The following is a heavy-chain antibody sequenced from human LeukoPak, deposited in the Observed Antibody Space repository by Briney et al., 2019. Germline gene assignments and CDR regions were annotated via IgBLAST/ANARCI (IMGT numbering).Heavy chain of an antibody. CDR2: ISYDGTTK. Sequence: GGSLRLSCAASGFTFSTYGMHWVRQAPGKGLDWVAVISYDGTTKYHADSVKGRFTISRDNSKNTLYLQMNTLRAEDTAVYYCARVRIVGSTYDAFDIWGQGTMVTVSS. D-gene: IGHD1-26*01. J-gene: IGHJ3*02. CDR3: ARVRIVGSTYDAFDI. V-gene: IGHV3-30-3*01. CDR1: GFTFSTYG.